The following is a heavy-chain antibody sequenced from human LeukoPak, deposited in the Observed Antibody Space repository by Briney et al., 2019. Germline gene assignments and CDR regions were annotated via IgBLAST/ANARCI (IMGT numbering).Heavy chain of an antibody. CDR3: AKPPHRGDEQQLAYFDY. Sequence: GGSLRLSCAASGFTFSNYGMHWVRQAPGKGLEWVAFIRYDGSNKYYADSVKGRFTISRDNSKNTLYLQMNSLRAEDTAVYYCAKPPHRGDEQQLAYFDYWGQGTLVTVSS. CDR2: IRYDGSNK. V-gene: IGHV3-30*02. J-gene: IGHJ4*02. CDR1: GFTFSNYG. D-gene: IGHD6-13*01.